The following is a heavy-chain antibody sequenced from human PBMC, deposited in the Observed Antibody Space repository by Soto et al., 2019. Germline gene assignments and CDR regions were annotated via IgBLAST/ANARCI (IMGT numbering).Heavy chain of an antibody. CDR3: GMVENFVTPTPQDV. Sequence: QVQLVQSGDEVKKPGASVKVSCKASGYIFVNYGIAWVRQAPGQGLEWMGWISPYTGNTHSASKVQGRLTMTTDTPTGTAYISLGSRTSNDTPVYYCGMVENFVTPTPQDVWGQGTTVTVSS. CDR2: ISPYTGNT. D-gene: IGHD2-15*01. V-gene: IGHV1-18*01. CDR1: GYIFVNYG. J-gene: IGHJ6*02.